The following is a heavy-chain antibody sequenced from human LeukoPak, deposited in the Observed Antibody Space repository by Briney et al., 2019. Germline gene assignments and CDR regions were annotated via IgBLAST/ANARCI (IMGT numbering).Heavy chain of an antibody. D-gene: IGHD1-20*01. V-gene: IGHV4-39*01. Sequence: SETLSLTCTVSGGSISSSSYYWGWIRQPPGKGLEWIGSIYYSGSTYYNPSLKSRVTISVDASKNQFSLKLSSVTAADTAVYYCASGDITGYYFDYWGQGTLVTVSS. CDR2: IYYSGST. CDR3: ASGDITGYYFDY. CDR1: GGSISSSSYY. J-gene: IGHJ4*02.